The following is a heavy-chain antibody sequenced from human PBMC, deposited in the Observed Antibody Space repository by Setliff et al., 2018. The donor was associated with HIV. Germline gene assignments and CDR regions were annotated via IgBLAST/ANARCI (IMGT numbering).Heavy chain of an antibody. J-gene: IGHJ6*03. CDR1: GDSINSGNYY. CDR3: WQVYYHYMDV. CDR2: IYYSGST. V-gene: IGHV4-31*06. D-gene: IGHD3-10*01. Sequence: PSETLSLTCTVSGDSINSGNYYWSWIRQHPGKGLEWIGYIYYSGSTYYSPSLKSRVTISEDTSKNLRDDDTAIYYCADNPSDGWQVYYHYMDVWGKGTTVTVSS.